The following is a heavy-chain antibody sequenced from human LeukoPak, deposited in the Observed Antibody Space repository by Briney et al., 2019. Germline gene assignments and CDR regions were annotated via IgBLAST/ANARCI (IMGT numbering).Heavy chain of an antibody. V-gene: IGHV4-39*02. CDR1: GGSISSSSYY. CDR3: AKEIWPTVTIPGWTYFDY. CDR2: IYYSGST. D-gene: IGHD4-17*01. J-gene: IGHJ4*02. Sequence: KPSETLSLTCTVSGGSISSSSYYWGWIRQPPGKGLEWIGSIYYSGSTYYNPSLKSRVTISVDTSENQFSLKLSSVTAADTAVYYCAKEIWPTVTIPGWTYFDYWGQGTRVTVSS.